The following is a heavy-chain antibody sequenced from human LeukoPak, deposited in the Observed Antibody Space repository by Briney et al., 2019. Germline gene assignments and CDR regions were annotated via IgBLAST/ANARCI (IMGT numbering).Heavy chain of an antibody. J-gene: IGHJ4*02. CDR3: ARGLSSGHTL. V-gene: IGHV3-21*01. D-gene: IGHD2-15*01. CDR1: GFTFSTFD. Sequence: PGGSLRLSCAASGFTFSTFDMNWVRQAPGKGLGWVSSISTAGTHMYYAGSVRGRFTISRDNAKSSLYLQVNSLRPEDTAVYYCARGLSSGHTLWGQGTLVTVSS. CDR2: ISTAGTHM.